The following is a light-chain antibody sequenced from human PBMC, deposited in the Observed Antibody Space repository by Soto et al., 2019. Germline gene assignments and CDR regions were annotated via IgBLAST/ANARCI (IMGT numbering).Light chain of an antibody. CDR3: ETWDRNIHV. V-gene: IGLV4-60*03. Sequence: QSVLTQSSSASASLGSSVKLTCTLSSGHSTYIIAWHQQQPGKAPRYLMKLEGSGSYNRGSGVPDRFSGSSSGADRYLTISNLQSEDEADYYCETWDRNIHVFGTGTQLTVL. J-gene: IGLJ7*01. CDR2: LEGSGSY. CDR1: SGHSTYI.